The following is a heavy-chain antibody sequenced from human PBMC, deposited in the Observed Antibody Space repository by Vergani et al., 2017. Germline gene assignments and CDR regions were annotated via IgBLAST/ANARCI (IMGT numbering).Heavy chain of an antibody. V-gene: IGHV1-69*02. J-gene: IGHJ5*02. CDR3: ARKARGRGLGFDP. D-gene: IGHD1-26*01. Sequence: QVQLVQSGAEEKKPGSSVKVSCKASGGTFSSYTISWVRQAPGQGLEWMGRIIPILGIANYAQKFQGRVTITADKSTSTAYMELSSLRSEDTAVYYCARKARGRGLGFDPWGQGTLVTVSS. CDR2: IIPILGIA. CDR1: GGTFSSYT.